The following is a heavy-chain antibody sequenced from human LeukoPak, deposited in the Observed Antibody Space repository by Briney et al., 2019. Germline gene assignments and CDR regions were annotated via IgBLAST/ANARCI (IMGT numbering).Heavy chain of an antibody. J-gene: IGHJ4*02. V-gene: IGHV4-34*01. Sequence: SETLSLTCAVYGGSFSGYYWSWIRQPPGKGLEWIGEINHSGSTNYNPSLKSRVTISVDTSKNQFSLKLSSVTAADTAVYYCARVRYSYADYWGQGTLVTASS. CDR2: INHSGST. D-gene: IGHD5-18*01. CDR3: ARVRYSYADY. CDR1: GGSFSGYY.